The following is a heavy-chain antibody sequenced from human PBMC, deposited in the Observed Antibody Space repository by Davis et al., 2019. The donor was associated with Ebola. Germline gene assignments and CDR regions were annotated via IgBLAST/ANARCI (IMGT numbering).Heavy chain of an antibody. CDR3: ARGKPFGSSFWFDP. CDR1: GGSISSGGYS. CDR2: IYHSGST. D-gene: IGHD6-13*01. Sequence: MPSETLSLTCAVSGGSISSGGYSWSWIRQPPGKGLEWIGYIYHSGSTYYNPSLKSRVTISVDRSKNQFSLKLSSVTAADTALYYCARGKPFGSSFWFDPWGQGTLVTVSS. J-gene: IGHJ5*02. V-gene: IGHV4-30-2*01.